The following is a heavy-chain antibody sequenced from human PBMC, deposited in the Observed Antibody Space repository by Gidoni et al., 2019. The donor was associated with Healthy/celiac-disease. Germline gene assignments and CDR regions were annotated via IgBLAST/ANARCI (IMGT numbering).Heavy chain of an antibody. CDR1: RFSFLSYP. CDR2: NSGSGGST. Sequence: VPLLESGGGLVQPGGSLRLSCAASRFSFLSYPLRWVPQAPGKGLEWVSANSGSGGSTYYADSVKGRFTSSRDNSENTLYLQMNRLRDEDMAVYYCAKDLPGGSDYHAQSAKFAYWGQGTLVTVSS. V-gene: IGHV3-23*01. D-gene: IGHD1-26*01. CDR3: AKDLPGGSDYHAQSAKFAY. J-gene: IGHJ4*02.